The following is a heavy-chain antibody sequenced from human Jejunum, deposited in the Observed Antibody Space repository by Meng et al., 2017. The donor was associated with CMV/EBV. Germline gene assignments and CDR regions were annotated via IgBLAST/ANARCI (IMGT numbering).Heavy chain of an antibody. V-gene: IGHV3-11*01. CDR2: ISSSGSTI. Sequence: SCAASGFTFSDYYMSGSRQAPGKGLEWVSYISSSGSTIYYADSVKGRFTISRDNAKNSLYLQMNSLRAEDTAVYYCARAPYSSSSLWGQGTLVTVSS. CDR1: GFTFSDYY. CDR3: ARAPYSSSSL. D-gene: IGHD6-6*01. J-gene: IGHJ4*02.